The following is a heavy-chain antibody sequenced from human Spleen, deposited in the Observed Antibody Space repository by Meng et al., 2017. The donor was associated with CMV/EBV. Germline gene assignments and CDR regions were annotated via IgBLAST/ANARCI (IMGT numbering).Heavy chain of an antibody. D-gene: IGHD1-26*01. J-gene: IGHJ4*02. CDR2: ISGSGGDT. CDR1: GFTFSSHA. Sequence: GESLKISCATSGFTFSSHAMSWVRKAPGKGLEWVSAISGSGGDTYYADSVKGRFTISRDNFNTMLYLQMNSLKTEDTAVYKCARGRGLTGVGDYWGQGTLVTVSS. V-gene: IGHV3-23*01. CDR3: ARGRGLTGVGDY.